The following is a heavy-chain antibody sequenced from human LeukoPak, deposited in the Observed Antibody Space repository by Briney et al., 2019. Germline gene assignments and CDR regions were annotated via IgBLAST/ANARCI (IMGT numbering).Heavy chain of an antibody. CDR3: ARGSPPPRNYYDSSGYTDY. J-gene: IGHJ4*02. CDR1: GYTFTSYY. D-gene: IGHD3-22*01. V-gene: IGHV1-46*01. Sequence: ASVKVSCKASGYTFTSYYMHWVRQAPGQGLEWMGIINPSGGSTSYAQKFQGRVTMTRDMSTSTVYMELRSLRSEDTAVYYCARGSPPPRNYYDSSGYTDYWGQGTLVTVSS. CDR2: INPSGGST.